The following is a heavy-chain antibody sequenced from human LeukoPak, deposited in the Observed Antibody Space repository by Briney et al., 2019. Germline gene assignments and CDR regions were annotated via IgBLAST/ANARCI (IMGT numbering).Heavy chain of an antibody. CDR1: GFTFSSYA. CDR2: ISGSGGST. J-gene: IGHJ6*03. Sequence: GGSLRLSCAASGFTFSSYAMSWVRQAPGKGLEWVSAISGSGGSTYYADSVKGRFTISRDNSKNTLYLQMNSLRAEDTAVYYCAKDWLAAAGGYYYYYYMDVWGKGTTVTVSS. V-gene: IGHV3-23*01. D-gene: IGHD6-13*01. CDR3: AKDWLAAAGGYYYYYYMDV.